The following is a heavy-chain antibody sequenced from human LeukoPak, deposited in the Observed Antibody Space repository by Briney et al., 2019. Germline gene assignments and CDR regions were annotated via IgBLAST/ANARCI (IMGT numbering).Heavy chain of an antibody. CDR3: ARDRETYGSGSYYNPFGY. CDR2: IIPIFGTA. CDR1: GGTFSSYA. J-gene: IGHJ4*02. V-gene: IGHV1-69*13. D-gene: IGHD3-10*01. Sequence: SVKVSCKASGGTFSSYAISWVRQAPGQGLEWMGGIIPIFGTANYAQKFQGRVTITADESTSTAYMELSSLRSEDTAAYYCARDRETYGSGSYYNPFGYWGQGTLVTVSS.